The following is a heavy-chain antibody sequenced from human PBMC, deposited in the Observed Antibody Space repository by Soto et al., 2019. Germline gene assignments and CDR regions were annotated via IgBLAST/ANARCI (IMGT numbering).Heavy chain of an antibody. CDR1: GGSISSSNW. V-gene: IGHV4-4*02. D-gene: IGHD4-17*01. Sequence: SATLSLTCTVSGGSISSSNWWTWVRQAPGKGLEWIGETYHVGIPSYNPSLKSRVTISVDTSKNQFSLKLSSVTAADTAVYYCARRYGPGFDYWGQGTLVTVSS. CDR3: ARRYGPGFDY. CDR2: TYHVGIP. J-gene: IGHJ4*02.